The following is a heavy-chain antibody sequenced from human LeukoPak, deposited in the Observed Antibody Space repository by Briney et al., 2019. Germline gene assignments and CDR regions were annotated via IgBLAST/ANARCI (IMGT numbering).Heavy chain of an antibody. J-gene: IGHJ3*02. D-gene: IGHD4-17*01. CDR2: MNPNSGNT. V-gene: IGHV1-8*01. Sequence: GYTFTSYXXXXXRQAXGEGXXXXXWMNPNSGNTGYAQKFQGRVTMTRNTSISAAYMELSSLRSEDTAVYYCARHGDDADAFDIWGQGTMVTVSS. CDR1: GYTFTSYX. CDR3: ARHGDDADAFDI.